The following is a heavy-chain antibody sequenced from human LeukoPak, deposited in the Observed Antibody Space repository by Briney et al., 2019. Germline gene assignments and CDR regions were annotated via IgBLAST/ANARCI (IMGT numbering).Heavy chain of an antibody. CDR3: ARRDYYYYIDV. V-gene: IGHV4-59*01. CDR2: IYYSGST. J-gene: IGHJ6*03. CDR1: GGSISSYY. Sequence: SETLSLTCTVSGGSISSYYWSWIRQPPGKGLEWIGYIYYSGSTNYNPSLKSRVTISVDTSKNQFSLKLRSVTAADTAVYYCARRDYYYYIDVWGKGTTVTVSS.